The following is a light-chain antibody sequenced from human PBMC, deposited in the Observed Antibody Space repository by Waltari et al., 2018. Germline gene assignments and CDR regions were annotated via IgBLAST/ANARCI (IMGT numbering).Light chain of an antibody. CDR2: GKN. CDR3: TSRDSSGHHSV. J-gene: IGLJ1*01. CDR1: SLRSEY. Sequence: SSELTQDPAVSVAVGQTVRITCQGDSLRSEYASWYQQKPGQAPGLVIYGKNNRPSGIPDRFSGSRSGHPASLTITGAQAADESDSSCTSRDSSGHHSVFGTGPQVTVL. V-gene: IGLV3-19*01.